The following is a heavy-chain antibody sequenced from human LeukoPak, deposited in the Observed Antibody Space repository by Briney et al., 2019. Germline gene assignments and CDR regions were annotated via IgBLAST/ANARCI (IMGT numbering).Heavy chain of an antibody. CDR2: ISTSSSTI. V-gene: IGHV3-48*03. CDR3: ATGELGGAS. J-gene: IGHJ5*02. Sequence: GGSLRLSCAASGFSFSNYEMKWVRQAPGKGLEWVSYISTSSSTIYYADSVKGRFTISRDNAKNSLYLQMNFLRDEDTAVYFCATGELGGASWGQGTLVTVSS. CDR1: GFSFSNYE. D-gene: IGHD3-16*01.